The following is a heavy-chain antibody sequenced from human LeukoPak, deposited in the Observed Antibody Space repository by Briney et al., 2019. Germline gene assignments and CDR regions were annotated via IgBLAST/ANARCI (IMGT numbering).Heavy chain of an antibody. J-gene: IGHJ1*01. CDR3: ATYSILNAREFRY. D-gene: IGHD4-11*01. CDR1: GFTFSRYW. V-gene: IGHV3-7*01. CDR2: AQHIGGET. Sequence: GGSLRLSCAASGFTFSRYWISWVRQAPGKVLEWVANAQHIGGETYYVDSVKGRFTISRDNAKNSVYLQMNSLGADDTAVYYCATYSILNAREFRYWGQGTLVTVTS.